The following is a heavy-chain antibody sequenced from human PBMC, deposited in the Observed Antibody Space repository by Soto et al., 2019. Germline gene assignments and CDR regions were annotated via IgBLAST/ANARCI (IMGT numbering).Heavy chain of an antibody. J-gene: IGHJ4*02. Sequence: QVQLVQSGAEVKKPGSSVKVSCKASGGTFSSYAISWVRQAPGQGLEWMGGIIPIFGTANYAQKFQGRVTITADESTSTAYMELSSLRSDDTAVYYCARPSYYGSGSYYNYWGQGTLVTVSS. CDR1: GGTFSSYA. CDR3: ARPSYYGSGSYYNY. D-gene: IGHD3-10*01. CDR2: IIPIFGTA. V-gene: IGHV1-69*01.